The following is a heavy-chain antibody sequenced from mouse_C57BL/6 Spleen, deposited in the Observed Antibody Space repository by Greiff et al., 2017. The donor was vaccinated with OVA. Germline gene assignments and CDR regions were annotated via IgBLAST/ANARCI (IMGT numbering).Heavy chain of an antibody. Sequence: QVQLQQPGAELVMPGASVKLSCKASGYTFTSYWMHWVKQRPGQGLEWIGEIDPSDSYTNYNQKFKGKSTLTVDKSSSTAYMQLSSLTSEDSAVYYCARGFITGYFDYWGQGTTLTVSS. CDR2: IDPSDSYT. CDR3: ARGFITGYFDY. J-gene: IGHJ2*01. V-gene: IGHV1-69*01. D-gene: IGHD4-1*01. CDR1: GYTFTSYW.